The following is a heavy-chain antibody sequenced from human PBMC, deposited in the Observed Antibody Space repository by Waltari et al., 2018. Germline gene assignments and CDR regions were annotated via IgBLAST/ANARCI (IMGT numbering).Heavy chain of an antibody. V-gene: IGHV3-74*01. J-gene: IGHJ6*02. CDR1: GFTFRRYW. Sequence: EVQLVESGGGLVQPGGSLRLSCAASGFTFRRYWTRWVRQAPGKGLVLVSDIKTDGSATNYADSVKGRFTISRDNAKNTLFLQMNSLTAEDTAVYYCARGGYYAMDVWGQGTTVTVSS. D-gene: IGHD3-16*01. CDR2: IKTDGSAT. CDR3: ARGGYYAMDV.